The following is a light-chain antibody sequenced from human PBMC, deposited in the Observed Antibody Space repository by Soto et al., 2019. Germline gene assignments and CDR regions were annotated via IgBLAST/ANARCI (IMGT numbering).Light chain of an antibody. Sequence: DIQMTQSPSTLSASVGYRVTITCRASQSISSWLAWYQQKTGKAPKLLIYDASSLASGVPSRFRGSGSGTECTLTISSLQPEDFETYYCQQSYSTPWTFGQGTKV. CDR2: DAS. V-gene: IGKV1-5*01. CDR1: QSISSW. J-gene: IGKJ1*01. CDR3: QQSYSTPWT.